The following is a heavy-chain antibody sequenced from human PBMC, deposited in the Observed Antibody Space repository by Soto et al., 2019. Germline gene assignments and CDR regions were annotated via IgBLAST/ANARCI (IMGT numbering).Heavy chain of an antibody. J-gene: IGHJ4*02. CDR1: GFSFSRYG. V-gene: IGHV3-30*18. Sequence: GGSLRLSCAASGFSFSRYGIHWVRQAPGKGLEWVAVISKDGGDKEYAESVKGRCTISRENSKSTVYLQMNSLRGEDTAVYYCAKHGYKYKYYSDYWGQGTLATVSS. D-gene: IGHD5-18*01. CDR2: ISKDGGDK. CDR3: AKHGYKYKYYSDY.